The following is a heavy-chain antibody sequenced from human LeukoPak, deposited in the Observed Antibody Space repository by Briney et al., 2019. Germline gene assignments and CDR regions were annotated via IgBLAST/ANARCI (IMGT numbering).Heavy chain of an antibody. CDR1: GFTFSSYW. J-gene: IGHJ4*02. CDR2: IKQDGSEK. V-gene: IGHV3-7*01. CDR3: ARHPGNGDGHNFDY. D-gene: IGHD4-17*01. Sequence: GGSLRLSCAASGFTFSSYWMSWVRQAPGKGLEWVANIKQDGSEKYYVDSVKGRFTISRDNSKNSLYLQMNSLRAEDTAVYYCARHPGNGDGHNFDYWGQGTLVTVSS.